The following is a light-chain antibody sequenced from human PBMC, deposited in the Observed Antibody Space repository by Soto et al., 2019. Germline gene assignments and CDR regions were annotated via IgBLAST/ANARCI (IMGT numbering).Light chain of an antibody. J-gene: IGKJ1*01. V-gene: IGKV1-39*01. CDR1: QNIRSY. CDR2: ATS. Sequence: DIQMTQSPTSLSASVGDRVTITCRASQNIRSYLNWYQQIPGKAPNLLIYATSILQTGVPSRFSGSGTGTDFTLTINGLQPEEFATYYCQQGYTTRWTFGQGTKGEIK. CDR3: QQGYTTRWT.